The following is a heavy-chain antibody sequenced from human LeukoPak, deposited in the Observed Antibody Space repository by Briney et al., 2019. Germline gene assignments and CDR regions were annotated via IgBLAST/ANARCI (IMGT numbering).Heavy chain of an antibody. CDR3: ARGEEEWELLFDY. V-gene: IGHV3-21*01. CDR1: GFTFSSYS. Sequence: GGSLRLSCAASGFTFSSYSMTWVRQAPGKGLERVSSISSSSSYIYYADSVKGRFTISRDNAKNSLYLQMNSLRAEDTAVYYCARGEEEWELLFDYWGQGTLVTVSS. J-gene: IGHJ4*02. D-gene: IGHD1-26*01. CDR2: ISSSSSYI.